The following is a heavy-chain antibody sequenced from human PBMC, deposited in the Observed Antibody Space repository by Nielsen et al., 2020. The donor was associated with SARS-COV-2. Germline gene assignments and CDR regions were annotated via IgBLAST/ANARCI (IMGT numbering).Heavy chain of an antibody. CDR1: GFTFSSYA. V-gene: IGHV3-23*03. J-gene: IGHJ4*02. CDR2: IYSGGSST. D-gene: IGHD6-19*01. CDR3: ARDSSGWYGSPLDY. Sequence: GESLKISCAASGFTFSSYAMSWVRQAPGKGPEWVSVIYSGGSSTYYADSVKGRFTISRDNSKNTLYLQMNSLRAEDTAVYYCARDSSGWYGSPLDYWGQGTLVTVSS.